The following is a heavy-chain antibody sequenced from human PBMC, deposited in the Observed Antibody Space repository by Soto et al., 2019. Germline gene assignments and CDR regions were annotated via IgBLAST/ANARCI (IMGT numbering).Heavy chain of an antibody. CDR3: ARASSIADAFDI. D-gene: IGHD6-6*01. J-gene: IGHJ3*02. Sequence: SVKVSCKASGGTFSSYTISWVRQAPGQGLEWMGRIIPILGIANYAQKFQGRVTITADKSTSTAYMELSSLRSEDTAVYYCARASSIADAFDIWGQGTMVTVSS. V-gene: IGHV1-69*02. CDR2: IIPILGIA. CDR1: GGTFSSYT.